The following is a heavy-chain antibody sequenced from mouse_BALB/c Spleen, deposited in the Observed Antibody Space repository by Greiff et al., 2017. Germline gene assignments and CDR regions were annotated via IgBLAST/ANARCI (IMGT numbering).Heavy chain of an antibody. D-gene: IGHD2-1*01. CDR3: ARTDYGNSFDY. Sequence: VQLQESGAELMKPGASVKISCKATGYTFSSYWIEWVKQRPGHGLEWIGEILPGSGSTNYNEKFKGKATFTADTSSNTAYMQLSSLISEDSAVYYCARTDYGNSFDYWGQGTTLTVSS. J-gene: IGHJ2*01. CDR1: GYTFSSYW. CDR2: ILPGSGST. V-gene: IGHV1-9*01.